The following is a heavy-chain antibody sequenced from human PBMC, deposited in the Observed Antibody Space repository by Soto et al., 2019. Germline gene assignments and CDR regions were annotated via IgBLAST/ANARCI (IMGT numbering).Heavy chain of an antibody. Sequence: GGSLRLSCAASGFTFSSYGMHWVRQAPGKGLEWVAVIWYDGSNKYYADSVKGRFTISRDNSKNTLSLEMNSLRAEDTAVYYCAKDTGNSGYHPPEYFQHWGQGTLVTVSS. D-gene: IGHD3-22*01. J-gene: IGHJ1*01. CDR2: IWYDGSNK. CDR3: AKDTGNSGYHPPEYFQH. V-gene: IGHV3-33*06. CDR1: GFTFSSYG.